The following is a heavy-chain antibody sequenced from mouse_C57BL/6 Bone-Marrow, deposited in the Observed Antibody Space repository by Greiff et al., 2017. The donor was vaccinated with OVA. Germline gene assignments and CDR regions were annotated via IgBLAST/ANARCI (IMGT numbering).Heavy chain of an antibody. V-gene: IGHV1-81*01. CDR3: ARSLLLFAY. Sequence: VQRVESGAELARPGASVKLSCKASGYTFTSYGISWVKQSTGQGLEWIGEIYPRSGNTYYNEKFKGKATLTADKSSSTAYMELRSLTSEDSAVYFCARSLLLFAYWGQGTLVTVSA. D-gene: IGHD1-1*01. CDR2: IYPRSGNT. J-gene: IGHJ3*01. CDR1: GYTFTSYG.